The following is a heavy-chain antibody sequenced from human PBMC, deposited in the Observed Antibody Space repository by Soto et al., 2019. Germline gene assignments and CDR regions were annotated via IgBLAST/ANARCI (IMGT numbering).Heavy chain of an antibody. Sequence: AETLTLSCAASGGTFSSCETNWVRQAPGHGLELILYISSSSTTIYYSDSVIGRFIISRDNANNYLYLQMDSLRDEDTAVYHFARDTILDPWGQGALVTVSS. D-gene: IGHD2-21*01. CDR3: ARDTILDP. J-gene: IGHJ5*02. CDR2: ISSSSTTI. V-gene: IGHV3-48*02. CDR1: GGTFSSCE.